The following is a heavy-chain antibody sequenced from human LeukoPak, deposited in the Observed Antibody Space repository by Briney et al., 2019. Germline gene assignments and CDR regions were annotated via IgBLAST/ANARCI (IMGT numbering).Heavy chain of an antibody. Sequence: GGSLRLSCAASGFTFSNYEMHWVRQAPGKGLEWVSYISSSGSDIYYADSVKGRFTISRDNAKNSLYLHMNSLRAEDTAVYYCARERGYYDNSGYLPTTYFQHWGQGTLVTVSS. D-gene: IGHD3-22*01. CDR2: ISSSGSDI. CDR3: ARERGYYDNSGYLPTTYFQH. J-gene: IGHJ1*01. CDR1: GFTFSNYE. V-gene: IGHV3-48*03.